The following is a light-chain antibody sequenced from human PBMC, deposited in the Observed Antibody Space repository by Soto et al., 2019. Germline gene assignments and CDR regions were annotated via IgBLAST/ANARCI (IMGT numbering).Light chain of an antibody. CDR3: SSYTSSSTLENV. V-gene: IGLV2-14*01. CDR2: DVS. J-gene: IGLJ1*01. CDR1: SSDVGGYNY. Sequence: QSVLTQPASVSGSPGQSITISCTGTSSDVGGYNYVSWYQQHPGKAPKLMIYDVSNRPSGVSNRFSGSKSGNMASLTISGLQAEDEADYYCSSYTSSSTLENVFGTGTKVTVL.